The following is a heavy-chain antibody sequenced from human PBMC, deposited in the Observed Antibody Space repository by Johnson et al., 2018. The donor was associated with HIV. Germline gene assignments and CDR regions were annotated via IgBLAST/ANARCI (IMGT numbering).Heavy chain of an antibody. CDR2: SNWNGGST. CDR3: ARDPDGTTGTTYPDAAFDI. J-gene: IGHJ3*02. CDR1: GFTFDDYG. Sequence: MQLVESGGGVVRPGGSLRLSCAASGFTFDDYGMSWVRQVPGKGLEWVAGSNWNGGSTYYADSGKGRVSRSRDNGKKSLFLQMNRLRAEDTAVYYCARDPDGTTGTTYPDAAFDIWGQGTMVTVSS. D-gene: IGHD1-1*01. V-gene: IGHV3-20*04.